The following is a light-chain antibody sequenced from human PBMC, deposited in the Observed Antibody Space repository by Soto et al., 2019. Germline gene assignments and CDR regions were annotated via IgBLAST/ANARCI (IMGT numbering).Light chain of an antibody. J-gene: IGLJ1*01. Sequence: QSVLTQPPSASGTPGQRVAISCSGSSSGIGSNPVNWYQQFPGTAPKLLIYGNNQRPSGVPDRFSGSRSGTSASLAISGLQSEDEADYYCAAWDDSLNDYVFGTGTKLTVL. V-gene: IGLV1-44*01. CDR3: AAWDDSLNDYV. CDR2: GNN. CDR1: SSGIGSNP.